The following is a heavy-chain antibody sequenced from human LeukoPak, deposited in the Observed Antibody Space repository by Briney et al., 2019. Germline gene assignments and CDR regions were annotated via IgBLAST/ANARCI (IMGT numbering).Heavy chain of an antibody. CDR3: AKTELVLRLHYHYGMDV. CDR2: ISGSGGST. J-gene: IGHJ6*04. CDR1: GFTFSSYA. V-gene: IGHV3-23*01. Sequence: GGSLRLSCAASGFTFSSYAMSWVRQAPGKGLEWVSAISGSGGSTYYADSVKGRFIISRDNSKNTLYLQMNSLRAEDTAVYYCAKTELVLRLHYHYGMDVWGKGTTVTVSS. D-gene: IGHD6-13*01.